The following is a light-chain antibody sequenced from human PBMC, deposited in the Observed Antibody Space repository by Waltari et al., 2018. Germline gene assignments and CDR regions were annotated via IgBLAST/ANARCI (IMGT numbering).Light chain of an antibody. CDR2: TAS. J-gene: IGKJ3*01. V-gene: IGKV1-39*01. CDR3: QQSYRPPFT. CDR1: QSISSY. Sequence: DIQMTQSPSSLSASVGARDTITCRASQSISSYLSWSQQRPGKAPAILIYTASNAQSGVPSRFSGGGSETDFTLTISSLQPEDFGTYYCQQSYRPPFTFGPGSRVDI.